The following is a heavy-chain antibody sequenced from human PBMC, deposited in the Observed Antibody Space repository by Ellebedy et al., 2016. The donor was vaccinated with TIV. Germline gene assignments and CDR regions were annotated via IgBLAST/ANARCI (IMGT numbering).Heavy chain of an antibody. CDR1: GFNFGGHA. V-gene: IGHV3-23*01. CDR3: AKDVRYTTGWGGALDI. D-gene: IGHD2-8*02. Sequence: GESLKISCAASGFNFGGHAMKWVRQAPGQGLEWVLSNGSSAYTTPYADSVKVRFTISRDNSRNTLYLQMNSLRGEDTAVYFCAKDVRYTTGWGGALDIWGQGAMVTVSS. J-gene: IGHJ3*02. CDR2: NGSSAYTT.